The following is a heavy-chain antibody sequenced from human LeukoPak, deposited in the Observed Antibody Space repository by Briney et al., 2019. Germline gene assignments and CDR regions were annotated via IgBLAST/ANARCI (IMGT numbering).Heavy chain of an antibody. Sequence: SGGSLRLSCAASGFTFSSYGMHWVRQAPGKGLEWVAFIRYDGSNKYYADSVKGRFTISRDNSKNTLYLQVNSLRAEDTAVYYCAPLAGDIVVVPAAIRSWFDPWGQGTLVTVSS. V-gene: IGHV3-30*02. CDR2: IRYDGSNK. J-gene: IGHJ5*02. CDR1: GFTFSSYG. D-gene: IGHD2-2*02. CDR3: APLAGDIVVVPAAIRSWFDP.